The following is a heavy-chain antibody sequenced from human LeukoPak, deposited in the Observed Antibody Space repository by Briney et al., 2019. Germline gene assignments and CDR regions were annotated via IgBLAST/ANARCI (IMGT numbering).Heavy chain of an antibody. J-gene: IGHJ4*02. CDR1: GLAFSAYK. CDR3: VVGGSPGY. V-gene: IGHV3-74*01. CDR2: ISTDGYTT. D-gene: IGHD2-15*01. Sequence: GGSLRLSCAASGLAFSAYKMHWVRQAPRKGLVWVSRISTDGYTTDYADFVQGRFTTSRDNTKNTWSLEMNSLRAEDTAVYYCVVGGSPGYWGQGTLVTVSS.